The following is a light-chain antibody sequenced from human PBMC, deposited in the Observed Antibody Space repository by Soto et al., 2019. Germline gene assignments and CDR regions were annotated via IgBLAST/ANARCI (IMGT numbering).Light chain of an antibody. CDR3: QQYYSIPLT. Sequence: EIGFTQSPCTLSLSPGERAILSCRASQAVGGTYLAWYQHKPGQAPRLLIYGASNRAAGIPDRFGGSGSGTDFTLTISSLQAEDVAVYYCQQYYSIPLTFGGGTKVDIK. V-gene: IGKV3-20*01. CDR2: GAS. J-gene: IGKJ4*01. CDR1: QAVGGTY.